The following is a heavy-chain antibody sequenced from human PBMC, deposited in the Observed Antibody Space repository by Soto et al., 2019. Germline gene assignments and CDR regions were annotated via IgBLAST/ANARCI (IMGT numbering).Heavy chain of an antibody. Sequence: VQLQESGPGLVKPSQTLSVTCTVSGDSISNGDYYWSWIRQPPGKGLEWIGYIYYSGTTDYNPSLRSRVTTSLDTSKNQFSLKLSSVTAADTAVYYCARGLEKRRGYYLDYWGQGILVSVSS. J-gene: IGHJ4*02. CDR1: GDSISNGDYY. CDR3: ARGLEKRRGYYLDY. CDR2: IYYSGTT. V-gene: IGHV4-30-4*01. D-gene: IGHD1-1*01.